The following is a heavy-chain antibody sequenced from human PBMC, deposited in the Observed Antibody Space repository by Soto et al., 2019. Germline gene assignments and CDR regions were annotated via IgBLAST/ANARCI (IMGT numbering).Heavy chain of an antibody. V-gene: IGHV1-46*01. CDR1: GYTFTHYY. J-gene: IGHJ4*02. CDR3: ARDLAAGDH. Sequence: QVQLVQSGAEVKKPGASVKVSCRTSGYTFTHYYIHWVRQAPGQGLECLGIINPASGSTNYAQYFQGSVTLTMATSKTTVYMEMSGLRAEDTAIFYCARDLAAGDHWGQGTLVTVSS. CDR2: INPASGST. D-gene: IGHD6-13*01.